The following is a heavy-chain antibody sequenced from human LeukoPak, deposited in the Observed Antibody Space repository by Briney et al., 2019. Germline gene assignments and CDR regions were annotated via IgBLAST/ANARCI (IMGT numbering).Heavy chain of an antibody. Sequence: GGSLRLSCAASGFTFSSYAMNWVRQAPGKGLEWVSTISGSGDSTYYADSVKGRFTISRDNSKNTLYLQMNSLRAEDTAVYYCAKIVGPFDIWGQGTMVTVSS. CDR2: ISGSGDST. CDR1: GFTFSSYA. CDR3: AKIVGPFDI. V-gene: IGHV3-23*01. J-gene: IGHJ3*02. D-gene: IGHD1-26*01.